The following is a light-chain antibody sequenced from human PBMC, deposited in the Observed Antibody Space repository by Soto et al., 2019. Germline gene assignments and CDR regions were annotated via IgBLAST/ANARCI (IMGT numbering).Light chain of an antibody. V-gene: IGKV2-30*01. J-gene: IGKJ2*01. CDR1: QSLVSSDGNTF. Sequence: DVVMTQSPVSLPVALGQPASISCRSSQSLVSSDGNTFLIWFQQRPGQSPRRLIYKVSNRDSGVPDRFSGSGSGTDFTLKISRVEAEDVGLYYCIQGTHWPRTFGQGTKLEIK. CDR3: IQGTHWPRT. CDR2: KVS.